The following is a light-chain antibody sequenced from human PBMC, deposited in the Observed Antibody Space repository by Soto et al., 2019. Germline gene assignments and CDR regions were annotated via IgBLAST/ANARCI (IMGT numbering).Light chain of an antibody. CDR2: GAS. CDR3: QHRMNWPLT. V-gene: IGKV3D-15*01. CDR1: QSVSSK. J-gene: IGKJ5*01. Sequence: ETVMTQSPATLSVSPGERATLSCRASQSVSSKLAWYQQKPGQAPRLLIYGASTRATGIPARFSGSGSGTEFTLSISSLQSEDSAVYYCQHRMNWPLTFGQGTRLEIK.